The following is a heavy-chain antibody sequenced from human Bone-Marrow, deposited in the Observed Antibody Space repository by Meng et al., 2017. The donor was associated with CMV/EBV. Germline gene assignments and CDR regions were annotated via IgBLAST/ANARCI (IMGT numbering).Heavy chain of an antibody. CDR3: AKALGFGELYIDDAFDI. Sequence: GGSLRLSCAASGFTFSSYAMHWVRQAPGKGLEWVAVISYDGSNKYYADSVKGRFTISRDNSKNTLYLQMNSLRAEDTAVYYCAKALGFGELYIDDAFDIWGQGTMVTVSS. D-gene: IGHD3-10*01. V-gene: IGHV3-30-3*02. CDR2: ISYDGSNK. J-gene: IGHJ3*02. CDR1: GFTFSSYA.